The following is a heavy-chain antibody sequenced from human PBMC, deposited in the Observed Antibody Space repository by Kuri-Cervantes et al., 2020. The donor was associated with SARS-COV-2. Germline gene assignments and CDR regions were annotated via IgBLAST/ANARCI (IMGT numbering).Heavy chain of an antibody. J-gene: IGHJ6*02. D-gene: IGHD2-2*02. V-gene: IGHV1-69*05. CDR3: ARGIVVVPAAIPKTYYYGMDV. CDR2: IIPIFGTA. Sequence: SVKVSCKASGGTFSSYAISWVRQAPGQGLEWMGGIIPIFGTANYAQKFQGRVTMTTDTSTSTAYMELRSLRSDDTAVYYCARGIVVVPAAIPKTYYYGMDVWGQGTTVTVSS. CDR1: GGTFSSYA.